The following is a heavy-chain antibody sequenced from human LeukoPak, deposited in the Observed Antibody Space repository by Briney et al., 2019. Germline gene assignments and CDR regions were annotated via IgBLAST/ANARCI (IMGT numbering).Heavy chain of an antibody. J-gene: IGHJ3*02. Sequence: GGSLRLSCAASGFTFSDYYMSWIRQAPGKGLEWVSYISSSGSTIYYADSVKGRFTISRDNAKNSLYLQMNSLRAQDTAVYYCARDGDSSGYPTGAFDIWGQGTMVTVSS. CDR3: ARDGDSSGYPTGAFDI. CDR2: ISSSGSTI. D-gene: IGHD3-22*01. V-gene: IGHV3-11*01. CDR1: GFTFSDYY.